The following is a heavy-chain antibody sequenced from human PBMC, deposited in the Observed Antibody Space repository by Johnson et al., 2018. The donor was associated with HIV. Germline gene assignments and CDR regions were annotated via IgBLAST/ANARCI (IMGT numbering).Heavy chain of an antibody. Sequence: QVQLVESGGGVVQPGRSQRLSCAASGFTFSNHGMHWVRQAPGKGLEWVAVISYDGSNKYYADSVKGRFTISRDNSKNTLYLQMNSLRAEDTAVYYCAKDAYDYGDYGAFDIWGQGTMVTVSS. D-gene: IGHD4-17*01. CDR2: ISYDGSNK. CDR3: AKDAYDYGDYGAFDI. V-gene: IGHV3-30*18. J-gene: IGHJ3*02. CDR1: GFTFSNHG.